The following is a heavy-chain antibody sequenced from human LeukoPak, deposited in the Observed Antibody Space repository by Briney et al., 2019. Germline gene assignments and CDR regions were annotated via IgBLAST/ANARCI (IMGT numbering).Heavy chain of an antibody. D-gene: IGHD6-19*01. V-gene: IGHV3-23*01. CDR2: ISGSGGST. CDR3: AKDTQWLARKGRAFDY. J-gene: IGHJ4*02. Sequence: GGSLRLFCAAWGFTFSSDDMIGVRQALGKGLEWMSAISGSGGSTYYADSVKGRLTISRDNAKNTLYVQMKSLRAEDTAVYYCAKDTQWLARKGRAFDYWGQGTLVTVSS. CDR1: GFTFSSDD.